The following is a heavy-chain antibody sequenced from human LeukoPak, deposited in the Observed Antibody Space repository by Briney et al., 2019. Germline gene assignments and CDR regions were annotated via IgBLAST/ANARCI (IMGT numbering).Heavy chain of an antibody. CDR1: GFTFSSYA. J-gene: IGHJ6*02. Sequence: PGGSLRLSCAASGFTFSSYAMSWVRQAPGKGLEWVSAISGSGGSTYYADSVKGRFTISRDNAKNSLYLQMNSLRAGDTAVYYCVRDGQGVDVWGQGTTVTVSS. V-gene: IGHV3-23*01. CDR3: VRDGQGVDV. CDR2: ISGSGGST. D-gene: IGHD3-16*01.